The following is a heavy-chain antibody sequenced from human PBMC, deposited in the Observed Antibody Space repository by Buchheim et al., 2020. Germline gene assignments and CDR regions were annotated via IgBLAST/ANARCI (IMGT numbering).Heavy chain of an antibody. Sequence: QLQLQESGPGLVKPWETLSLTCTVSGGSISSSSYYWGWIRQPPGKGLEWIGSIYYSGSTYYNLSLKSRITISVDTSKNQFSLKLSSVTAADTAVYYCARQHIRYGDYGGGLDYWGQGTL. J-gene: IGHJ4*02. V-gene: IGHV4-39*01. CDR2: IYYSGST. D-gene: IGHD3-9*01. CDR3: ARQHIRYGDYGGGLDY. CDR1: GGSISSSSYY.